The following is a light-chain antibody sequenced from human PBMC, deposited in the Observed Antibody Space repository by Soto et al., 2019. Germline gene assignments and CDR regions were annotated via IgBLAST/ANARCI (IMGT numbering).Light chain of an antibody. CDR1: SSDVGSYNR. CDR2: EVS. V-gene: IGLV2-18*02. J-gene: IGLJ2*01. Sequence: QSVLTQPPSVSGSPGQSVTISCTGTSSDVGSYNRVSWYQQPPGTAPKLMIYEVSNRPSGVPDRFSGSKSGNTASLTISGLQAEDEADYYCSSYTSSDTYVVFGGGTQLTVL. CDR3: SSYTSSDTYVV.